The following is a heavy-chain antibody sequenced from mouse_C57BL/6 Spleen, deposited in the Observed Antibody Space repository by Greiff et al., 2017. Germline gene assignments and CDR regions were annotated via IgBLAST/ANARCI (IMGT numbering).Heavy chain of an antibody. CDR1: GYTFTEYT. J-gene: IGHJ1*03. Sequence: QVHVKQSGAELVKPGASVKLSCKASGYTFTEYTIHWVKQRSGQGLEWIGWFYPGSGSIKYNEKFKDKATLTADKSSSTVYMELSRLTSEDSAVYFCARHESYYSNYWYFDVWGTGTTVTVSS. D-gene: IGHD2-5*01. CDR3: ARHESYYSNYWYFDV. V-gene: IGHV1-62-2*01. CDR2: FYPGSGSI.